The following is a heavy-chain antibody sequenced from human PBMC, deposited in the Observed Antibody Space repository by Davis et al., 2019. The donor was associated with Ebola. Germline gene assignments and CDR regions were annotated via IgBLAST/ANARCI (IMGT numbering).Heavy chain of an antibody. CDR2: ISWDSVGI. CDR1: GVTSNDHA. V-gene: IGHV3-9*02. CDR3: AKERSSWYMRAEYFQH. J-gene: IGHJ1*01. Sequence: SLKISCVASGVTSNDHAMHWVRQTPGKGLEWVSGISWDSVGIGYADSVKGRFTISRDNSKNTLYLQMNSLRAEDTAVYYCAKERSSWYMRAEYFQHWGQGTLVTVSS. D-gene: IGHD6-13*01.